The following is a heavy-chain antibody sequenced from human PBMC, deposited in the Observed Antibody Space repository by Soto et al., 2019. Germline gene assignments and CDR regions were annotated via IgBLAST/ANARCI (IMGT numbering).Heavy chain of an antibody. J-gene: IGHJ5*02. V-gene: IGHV4-39*01. Sequence: QLQLQESGPGLVKPSETLYLTFTVSGGSISSSSYYWGWIRQPPGKGLEWIGSIYYSGSTYNNPSLKSLVTISINTSKNQSSLKLSSVTAADTAVYYCATLTIGLTSPPSWFDPWGQGTLVTVSS. D-gene: IGHD3-3*01. CDR1: GGSISSSSYY. CDR3: ATLTIGLTSPPSWFDP. CDR2: IYYSGST.